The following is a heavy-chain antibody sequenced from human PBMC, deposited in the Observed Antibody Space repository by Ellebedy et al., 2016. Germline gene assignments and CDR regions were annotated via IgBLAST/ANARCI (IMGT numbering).Heavy chain of an antibody. D-gene: IGHD3-10*01. Sequence: ASVKVSXXASGYTFTSYDINWVRQATGQGLEWMGWMNPNSGNTGYAQKFQGRVTMTRNTSISTVYMELSSLRSEDTAVYYCARAGTGAGSGSYLFYYYYYYMDVWGKGTTVTVSS. J-gene: IGHJ6*03. CDR1: GYTFTSYD. CDR3: ARAGTGAGSGSYLFYYYYYYMDV. V-gene: IGHV1-8*01. CDR2: MNPNSGNT.